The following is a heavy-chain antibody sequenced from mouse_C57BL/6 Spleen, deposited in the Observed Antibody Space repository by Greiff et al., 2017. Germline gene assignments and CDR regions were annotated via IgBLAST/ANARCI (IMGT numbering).Heavy chain of an antibody. CDR1: GYTFTSYG. Sequence: QVHVKQSGAELARPGASVKLSCKASGYTFTSYGISWVKQRTGQGLEWIGEIYPRSGNTYYNEKFKGKATLTADKSSSTAYMELRSLTSEDSAVYFCARENPSSAGYFDVWGTGTTVTVSS. V-gene: IGHV1-81*01. J-gene: IGHJ1*03. CDR2: IYPRSGNT. CDR3: ARENPSSAGYFDV. D-gene: IGHD1-1*01.